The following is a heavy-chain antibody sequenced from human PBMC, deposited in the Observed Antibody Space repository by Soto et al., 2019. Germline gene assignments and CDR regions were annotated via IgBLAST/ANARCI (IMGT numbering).Heavy chain of an antibody. Sequence: GGSLRLSCSASGFTFSSYAMHWVRQAPGKGLEYVSAISSNGGSTYYADSVKGRFTISRDNSKNTLYLQMSSLRAEDTAVYYCVKDRGDYYGSGPGAFDIWGQGTMVTVSS. CDR1: GFTFSSYA. CDR3: VKDRGDYYGSGPGAFDI. V-gene: IGHV3-64D*06. J-gene: IGHJ3*02. CDR2: ISSNGGST. D-gene: IGHD3-10*01.